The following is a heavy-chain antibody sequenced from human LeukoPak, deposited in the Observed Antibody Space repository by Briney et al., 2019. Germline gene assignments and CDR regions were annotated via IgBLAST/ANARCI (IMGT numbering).Heavy chain of an antibody. CDR3: AELGITMIGGV. CDR2: ISWDGGST. CDR1: GFTFDDYT. V-gene: IGHV3-43*01. J-gene: IGHJ6*04. Sequence: RSLRLSCAASGFTFDDYTMHWVRQAPGKGLEWVSLISWDGGSTYYADSVKGRFTISRDNSKNSLYLQMNSLRTEDTAVYYCAELGITMIGGVWGKGTTVTISS. D-gene: IGHD3-10*02.